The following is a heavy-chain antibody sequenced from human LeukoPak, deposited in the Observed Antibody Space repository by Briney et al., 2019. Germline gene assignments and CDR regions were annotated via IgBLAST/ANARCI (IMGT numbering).Heavy chain of an antibody. J-gene: IGHJ3*02. CDR2: ISYIGTT. CDR3: ARDQATVTKGFDI. CDR1: GGSISTHY. V-gene: IGHV4-59*11. D-gene: IGHD4-17*01. Sequence: SETLSLTCTVSGGSISTHYWTWIRQPPGKGLEWIGYISYIGTTNYNPSLKSRVSISVDTSKTYISLKLSSVTAADTAVYYCARDQATVTKGFDIWGQGTKVTVSS.